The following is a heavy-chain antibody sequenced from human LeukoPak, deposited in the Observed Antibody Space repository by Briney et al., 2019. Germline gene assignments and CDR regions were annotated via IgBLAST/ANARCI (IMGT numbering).Heavy chain of an antibody. CDR2: IYTSGST. CDR3: ASLTTADAFDI. D-gene: IGHD3-22*01. Sequence: SQTLSLTCTVSGGSISSDGSYWSWIRQPAGKGLEWIGRIYTSGSTNYNPSLKSRVTISVDTSKNQFSLKVSSVTAADTAVYYCASLTTADAFDIWGQGTMVTVSS. J-gene: IGHJ3*02. CDR1: GGSISSDGSY. V-gene: IGHV4-61*02.